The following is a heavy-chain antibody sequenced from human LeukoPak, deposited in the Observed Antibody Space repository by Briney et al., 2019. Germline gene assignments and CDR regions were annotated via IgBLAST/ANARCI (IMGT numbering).Heavy chain of an antibody. V-gene: IGHV4-61*02. D-gene: IGHD3-3*01. Sequence: PSETLSLTCTVSGGSISSGRYFWSWIRQPAGKGLEWVGRIFTSGTTNYNPSLKSQVTISVDTSKNQFSLKVSSVTAADTAVYYCSRGDFSSGPSRDAFDIWGQGTMVTVSS. CDR3: SRGDFSSGPSRDAFDI. J-gene: IGHJ3*02. CDR1: GGSISSGRYF. CDR2: IFTSGTT.